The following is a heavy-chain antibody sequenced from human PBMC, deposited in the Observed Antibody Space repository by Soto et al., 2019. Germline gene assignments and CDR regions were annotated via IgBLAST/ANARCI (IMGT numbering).Heavy chain of an antibody. V-gene: IGHV3-73*01. CDR3: TTRGYSYGTYYCYGMDV. CDR1: GFTFSGSA. CDR2: IRSKANSYAT. J-gene: IGHJ6*02. Sequence: GALRLSCAASGFTFSGSAMHWVRQASGKGLEWVGRIRSKANSYATAYAASVKGRFTISRDDSKNTAYLQMNSLKTEDTAVYYCTTRGYSYGTYYCYGMDVWGQGTTVTVSS. D-gene: IGHD5-18*01.